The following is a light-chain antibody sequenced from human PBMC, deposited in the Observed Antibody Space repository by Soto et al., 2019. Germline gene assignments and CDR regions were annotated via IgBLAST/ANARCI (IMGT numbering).Light chain of an antibody. J-gene: IGKJ2*01. CDR2: GAS. Sequence: DIVLTQSPGTLSLSPGETATLSCRASQSVTNFFLHWYQHKPGQAPRLLIYGASNRATGIPNRFSGSGSGTDFTLTIGTLEPEDSAVYYCQQYGSSPLYTFGQGTKLEIK. V-gene: IGKV3-20*01. CDR3: QQYGSSPLYT. CDR1: QSVTNFF.